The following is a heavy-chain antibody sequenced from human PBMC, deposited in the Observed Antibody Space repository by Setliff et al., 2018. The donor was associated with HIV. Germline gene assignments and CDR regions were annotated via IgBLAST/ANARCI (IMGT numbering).Heavy chain of an antibody. V-gene: IGHV4-34*01. CDR3: ARPTTGLGGGAAFDI. CDR1: GGSFSDFY. D-gene: IGHD2-8*01. J-gene: IGHJ3*02. CDR2: INHSGRT. Sequence: ETLSLTCAVYGGSFSDFYWSWIRQSPGKGLEWIGDINHSGRTNNNPSLKSRVTISVDTSKNQFSLKLNSVTAADTAVYYCARPTTGLGGGAAFDIWGQGTMVTVSS.